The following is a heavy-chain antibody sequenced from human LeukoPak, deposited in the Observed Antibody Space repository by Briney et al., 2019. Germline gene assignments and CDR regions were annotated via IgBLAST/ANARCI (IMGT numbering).Heavy chain of an antibody. CDR2: IYPSGST. CDR1: GGSIISYY. D-gene: IGHD3-22*01. J-gene: IGHJ6*03. Sequence: SETLSLTCTVSGGSIISYYWSWVRQSAGKGLEWIGRIYPSGSTEYNTSLKSRVTMSVDMPKKQFSLKLTSVTAADTAVYYCARLKFYDSTGYTPGYYMDVWGKGTTVTVSS. CDR3: ARLKFYDSTGYTPGYYMDV. V-gene: IGHV4-4*07.